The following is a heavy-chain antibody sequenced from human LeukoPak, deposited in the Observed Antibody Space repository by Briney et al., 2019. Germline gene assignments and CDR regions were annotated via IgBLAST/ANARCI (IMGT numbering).Heavy chain of an antibody. D-gene: IGHD3-22*01. CDR3: ARDGRNYYDRSGYYSALAY. CDR1: GFTFNSYA. CDR2: ISYDGSNK. Sequence: GRSLRLSCAASGFTFNSYAMHWVRQAPGRGLEWVAVISYDGSNKYHADSVKGRFTISRDNSKNTLFLQMNSLRADDTAVYYCARDGRNYYDRSGYYSALAYWGQGTLVTVSS. V-gene: IGHV3-30-3*01. J-gene: IGHJ4*02.